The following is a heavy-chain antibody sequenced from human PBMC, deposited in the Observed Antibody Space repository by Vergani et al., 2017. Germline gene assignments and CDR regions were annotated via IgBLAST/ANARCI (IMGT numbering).Heavy chain of an antibody. J-gene: IGHJ6*02. CDR2: SNAGNGNT. CDR3: ARDRVTMVRGVSHYYYGMDV. V-gene: IGHV1-3*02. D-gene: IGHD3-10*01. CDR1: GYTFTSYA. Sequence: QVQLVQSGAEVKKPGASVKVSCKASGYTFTSYAMHWVRQAPGQRLEWMGWSNAGNGNTKYSQEFQGRVTITRDTSASTAYMELRSLRSDDTAVYYCARDRVTMVRGVSHYYYGMDVWGQGTTVTVSS.